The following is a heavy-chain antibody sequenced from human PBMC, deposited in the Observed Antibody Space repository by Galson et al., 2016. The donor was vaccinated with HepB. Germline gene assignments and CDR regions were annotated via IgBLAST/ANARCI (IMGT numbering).Heavy chain of an antibody. CDR2: IYYSGST. Sequence: SETLSLTCTVSGGSIRNYYWSWIRQPPGKGLEWIAYIYYSGSTNYNPSLKSRVTISVDTSKNQFSLRLSSVTAADTAVYYCARGTIFGVANFDYWGQGTLVTVSS. CDR1: GGSIRNYY. J-gene: IGHJ4*02. V-gene: IGHV4-59*08. CDR3: ARGTIFGVANFDY. D-gene: IGHD3-3*01.